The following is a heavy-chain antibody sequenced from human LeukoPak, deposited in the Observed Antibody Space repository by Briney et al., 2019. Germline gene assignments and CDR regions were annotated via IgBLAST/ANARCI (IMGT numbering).Heavy chain of an antibody. D-gene: IGHD2-2*01. J-gene: IGHJ6*04. V-gene: IGHV4-39*07. CDR2: IYYSGST. CDR3: ARWEVVVVVPAARYYGMDV. Sequence: PSETLSLTCTVSGGSISSSSYYWGWIRQPPGKGLEWIGSIYYSGSTYYNPSLKSRVTISVDTSKNQFSLKLSSVTAADTAVYYCARWEVVVVVPAARYYGMDVWGKGTTVTVSS. CDR1: GGSISSSSYY.